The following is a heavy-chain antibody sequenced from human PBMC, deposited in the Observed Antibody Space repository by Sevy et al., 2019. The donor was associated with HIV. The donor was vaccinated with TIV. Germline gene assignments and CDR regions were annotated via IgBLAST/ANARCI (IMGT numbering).Heavy chain of an antibody. Sequence: GESLKISCAASGFSVSSNFMSWVRQAPGRGLEWVSIIYGGGETYYAESVKGRFTISRDSSRNTVFLQMNSLRAEDTATYFCTTSPRPNLADYWGQGTLVTVSS. D-gene: IGHD1-1*01. CDR1: GFSVSSNF. V-gene: IGHV3-53*01. J-gene: IGHJ4*02. CDR2: IYGGGET. CDR3: TTSPRPNLADY.